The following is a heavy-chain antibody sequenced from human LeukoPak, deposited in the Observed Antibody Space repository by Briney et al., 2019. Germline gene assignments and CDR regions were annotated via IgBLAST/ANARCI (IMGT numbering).Heavy chain of an antibody. Sequence: SETLSLTCTVSGGSVTSGSYYWSWIRQPPGKTLEWIGYISYTGTTNYNPSLRSRVTISVDMSMNQIFLKLNSVTAADTAVYHCASPSGGRYRDDTLDIWGQGTMVTVSS. CDR3: ASPSGGRYRDDTLDI. J-gene: IGHJ3*02. D-gene: IGHD3-10*01. CDR1: GGSVTSGSYY. CDR2: ISYTGTT. V-gene: IGHV4-61*01.